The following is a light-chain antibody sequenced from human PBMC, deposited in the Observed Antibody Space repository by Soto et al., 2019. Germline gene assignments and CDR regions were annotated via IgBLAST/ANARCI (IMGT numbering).Light chain of an antibody. CDR1: QTVRSY. Sequence: ELVLTQSPVTLSVSPGERATLSCSASQTVRSYVAWYQQRHGQAPRLVIYDSSNSAPGVPARLSGSVSGTQFTLSVSLLEPEDSAVDECQQRYDRPPYTLGHGTKLEIK. CDR2: DSS. V-gene: IGKV3-11*01. J-gene: IGKJ2*01. CDR3: QQRYDRPPYT.